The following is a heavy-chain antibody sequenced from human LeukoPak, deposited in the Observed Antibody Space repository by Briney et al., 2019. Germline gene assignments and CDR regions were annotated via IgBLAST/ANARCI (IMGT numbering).Heavy chain of an antibody. CDR3: AREFSSGWSGTGY. Sequence: SETLSLTCTVSGGSISSYYWSWIRQPPGKGLEWIGYVYYSGSTNYNPSLESRVTISVDTSKNQFSLKLSSVTAADTAVYYCAREFSSGWSGTGYWGQGTLVTVSS. CDR1: GGSISSYY. V-gene: IGHV4-59*01. CDR2: VYYSGST. J-gene: IGHJ4*02. D-gene: IGHD6-19*01.